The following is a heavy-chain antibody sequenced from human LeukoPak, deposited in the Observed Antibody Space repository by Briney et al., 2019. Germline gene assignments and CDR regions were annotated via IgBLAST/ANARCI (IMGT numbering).Heavy chain of an antibody. CDR2: IRYDGSNK. CDR3: AKGNSCGDERNWFDP. V-gene: IGHV3-30*02. CDR1: GFTFSSYG. J-gene: IGHJ5*02. D-gene: IGHD4-17*01. Sequence: SGGSLRLSCAASGFTFSSYGMHWVRQAPGKGLEWVAFIRYDGSNKYYADSVKGRFTISRDNSKNTLYLQMNSLRAEDTAVYYCAKGNSCGDERNWFDPWGQGTLVTVSS.